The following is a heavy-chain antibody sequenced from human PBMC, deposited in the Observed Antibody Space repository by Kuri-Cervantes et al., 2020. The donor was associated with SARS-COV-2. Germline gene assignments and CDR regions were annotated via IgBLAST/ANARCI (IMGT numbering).Heavy chain of an antibody. CDR1: GFTFSSHG. CDR2: IWYDGSNK. Sequence: LSLTCAASGFTFSSHGMHWVRQAPGKGLEWVAVIWYDGSNKYYADSVKGRFTISRDNSKNTLYLQMNSLRAEDTAVYYCARDIKGKTAAGTVFYYYYYGMDVWGQGTTVTVSS. J-gene: IGHJ6*02. CDR3: ARDIKGKTAAGTVFYYYYYGMDV. V-gene: IGHV3-33*01. D-gene: IGHD6-13*01.